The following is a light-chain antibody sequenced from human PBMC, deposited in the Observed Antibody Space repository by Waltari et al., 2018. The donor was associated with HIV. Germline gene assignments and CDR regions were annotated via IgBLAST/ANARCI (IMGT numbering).Light chain of an antibody. CDR1: SSNIGAGYD. Sequence: QSVLTQPPSVSGAPGPRVTISCTGSSSNIGAGYDVQWYQQLPGTAPKLLIYNNSNRPSGVPDRFSGSKSGTSASLAITGLQAEDEADYYCQSYDSSLSGSDVFGTGTKVTVL. J-gene: IGLJ1*01. CDR3: QSYDSSLSGSDV. V-gene: IGLV1-40*01. CDR2: NNS.